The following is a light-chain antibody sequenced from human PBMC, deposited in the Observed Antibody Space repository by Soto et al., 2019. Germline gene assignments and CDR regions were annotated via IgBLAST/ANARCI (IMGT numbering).Light chain of an antibody. CDR3: ASWDDSLNAHV. Sequence: QSVLTQPHSASGTPGQRVTISCSGSSSNIGTSSVHWFQQLPGTAPKLLISTTNQRPSGVPERFSGSKSGTSASLAISGLQSEDEADYYCASWDDSLNAHVFVTGTKVTVL. CDR2: TTN. V-gene: IGLV1-44*01. J-gene: IGLJ1*01. CDR1: SSNIGTSS.